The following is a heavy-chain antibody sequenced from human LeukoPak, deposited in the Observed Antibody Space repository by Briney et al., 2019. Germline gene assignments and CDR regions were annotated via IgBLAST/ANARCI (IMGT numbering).Heavy chain of an antibody. CDR2: ITSSSSYI. J-gene: IGHJ4*02. CDR1: GFTFSSYS. Sequence: EGSLRLSCAASGFTFSSYSMNWVRQAPGKGLEWVSSITSSSSYIYYADSVKGRFTISRDNAKNSLYLQMNSLRAEDTAVYYCVSSPVVKYYFDYWGQGTLVTVSS. CDR3: VSSPVVKYYFDY. V-gene: IGHV3-21*01. D-gene: IGHD4-23*01.